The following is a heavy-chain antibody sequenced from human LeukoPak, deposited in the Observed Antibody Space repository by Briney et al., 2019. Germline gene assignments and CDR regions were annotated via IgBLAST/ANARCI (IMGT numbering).Heavy chain of an antibody. D-gene: IGHD2-2*01. CDR2: INEGGTEI. CDR3: SRAGSTVGFDY. J-gene: IGHJ4*02. CDR1: GFTFSGYW. V-gene: IGHV3-7*01. Sequence: GGSLRLSCAASGFTFSGYWMTWVRQAPGTGLEWVTYINEGGTEIYYLASVTGRFSSSRENAKSSLYLQMNILRAEDTAVYYCSRAGSTVGFDYWGQGTLVTVSS.